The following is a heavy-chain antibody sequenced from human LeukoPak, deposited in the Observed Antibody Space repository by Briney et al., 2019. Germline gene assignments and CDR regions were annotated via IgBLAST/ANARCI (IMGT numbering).Heavy chain of an antibody. V-gene: IGHV1-18*01. Sequence: ASVNVSCKASGYTFTSYGISWVRQVPGQGLEWMGWISAYNGNTNYAQKLQGRVTMTTDTSTSTAYMELRSLRSDDTAVYYCARSPALVGAAYNGYFDYWGQGTLVTVSS. CDR1: GYTFTSYG. CDR2: ISAYNGNT. J-gene: IGHJ4*02. CDR3: ARSPALVGAAYNGYFDY. D-gene: IGHD1-26*01.